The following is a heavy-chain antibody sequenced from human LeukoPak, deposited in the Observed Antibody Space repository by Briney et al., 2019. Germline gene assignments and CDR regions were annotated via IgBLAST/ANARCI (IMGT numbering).Heavy chain of an antibody. J-gene: IGHJ2*01. Sequence: SETLSLTCTVSGGSTSTYYWNWIRQAPAQGLEYIGYIYYSGSTNYNPSLKSRVTISVDTSKNQFSLKLSSVTAADTAVYYCARADSNCDWYFDLWGRGTLVTVSS. D-gene: IGHD4-11*01. CDR2: IYYSGST. V-gene: IGHV4-59*01. CDR1: GGSTSTYY. CDR3: ARADSNCDWYFDL.